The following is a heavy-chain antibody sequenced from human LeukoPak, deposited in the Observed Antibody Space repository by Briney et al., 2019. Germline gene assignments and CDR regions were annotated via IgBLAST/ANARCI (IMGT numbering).Heavy chain of an antibody. CDR1: GDSVSSNSAT. J-gene: IGHJ4*02. CDR3: ARDLAGFGGYSYGMVDY. CDR2: TYYRSNWYN. Sequence: SQTLSLTCAISGDSVSSNSATWDWIRQSPSRGLEWLGRTYYRSNWYNDYAESVKGRITIHPDTSKNQFSLQLNSVTPKDTAVYYCARDLAGFGGYSYGMVDYWGQGTLVTVSS. D-gene: IGHD5-18*01. V-gene: IGHV6-1*01.